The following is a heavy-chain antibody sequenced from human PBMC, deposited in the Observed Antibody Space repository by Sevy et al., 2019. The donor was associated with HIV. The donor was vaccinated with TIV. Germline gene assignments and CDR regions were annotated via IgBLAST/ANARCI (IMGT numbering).Heavy chain of an antibody. Sequence: SETLSLTCTVSGGSISSYYWSWIRQPPGKGLEWIGYIYYSGSTNYNPSLKSRFTISVDTSKNQFSLKLSSVPAADTAVYYCARDPHYDFWSGPAFDIWGQGTMVTVSS. CDR3: ARDPHYDFWSGPAFDI. J-gene: IGHJ3*02. CDR1: GGSISSYY. CDR2: IYYSGST. V-gene: IGHV4-59*01. D-gene: IGHD3-3*01.